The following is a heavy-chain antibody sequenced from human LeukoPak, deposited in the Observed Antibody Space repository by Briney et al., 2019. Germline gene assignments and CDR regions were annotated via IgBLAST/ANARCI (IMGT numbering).Heavy chain of an antibody. CDR1: GGSISSYY. V-gene: IGHV4-59*01. CDR2: IYYSGST. J-gene: IGHJ6*03. Sequence: SETLSLTCTVSGGSISSYYWSWIRQPPGKGLEWIGYIYYSGSTNYNPSLKSRVTISVDTSKNQFSLKLSSVTAADTAVYYCARAGDYYYYFYMDVWGKGTTVTVSS. CDR3: ARAGDYYYYFYMDV.